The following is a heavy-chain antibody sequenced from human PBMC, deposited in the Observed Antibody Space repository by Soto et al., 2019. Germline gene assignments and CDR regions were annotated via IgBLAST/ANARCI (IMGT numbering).Heavy chain of an antibody. V-gene: IGHV1-18*04. D-gene: IGHD6-19*01. Sequence: ASVKVSCKASGYTFTSYGISWVRQAPGQGLEWMGWISAYNGNTNYAQKLQGRVTMTTDTSTSTAYMELRSLRSDDTAVYYCAREVAGVCYYYGVDVWGQGTTVTVSS. J-gene: IGHJ6*02. CDR2: ISAYNGNT. CDR3: AREVAGVCYYYGVDV. CDR1: GYTFTSYG.